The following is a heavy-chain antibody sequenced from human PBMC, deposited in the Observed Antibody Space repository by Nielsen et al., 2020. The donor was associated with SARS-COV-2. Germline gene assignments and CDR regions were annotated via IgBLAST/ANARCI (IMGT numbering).Heavy chain of an antibody. D-gene: IGHD2-21*02. CDR2: MNSDGSTV. J-gene: IGHJ3*02. CDR3: ARDRGFPDSFDI. CDR1: GYNFSPFW. Sequence: GGSLRLSCAASGYNFSPFWMHWVRQGPGKGLVWVAHMNSDGSTVRYADSVKGRFTISRDNARNTLFLQLNSLRAEDTALYYCARDRGFPDSFDIWGQGTMVTVSS. V-gene: IGHV3-74*01.